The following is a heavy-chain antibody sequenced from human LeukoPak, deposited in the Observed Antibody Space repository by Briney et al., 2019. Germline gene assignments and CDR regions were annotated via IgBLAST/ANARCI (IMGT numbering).Heavy chain of an antibody. CDR1: GFTFSSYW. CDR3: AREVKQYYDFWSGKKDAFDI. V-gene: IGHV3-7*01. J-gene: IGHJ3*02. Sequence: PGGSLRLSCAASGFTFSSYWMSWVRQAPGKGLEWVAHIKQDGSEKYYVDSVKGRFTISRDNAKNSLYLQMNSLRAEDTAVYYCAREVKQYYDFWSGKKDAFDIWGQGTMVTVSS. D-gene: IGHD3-3*01. CDR2: IKQDGSEK.